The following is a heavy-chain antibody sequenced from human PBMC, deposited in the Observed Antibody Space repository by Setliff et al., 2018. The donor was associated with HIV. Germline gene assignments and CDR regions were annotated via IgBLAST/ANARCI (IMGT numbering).Heavy chain of an antibody. D-gene: IGHD3-22*01. Sequence: SETLSLTCAVSGGSIGSGGYSWSWIRQPPGRGLEWVGYIYHVGGTYYNPSLRSRVTISVDTSKNQFSLMLNSVTAADTAIYYCAREDSYYYDTVGYSYFDFWGQGALVTVSS. CDR2: IYHVGGT. CDR1: GGSIGSGGYS. J-gene: IGHJ4*02. V-gene: IGHV4-30-2*01. CDR3: AREDSYYYDTVGYSYFDF.